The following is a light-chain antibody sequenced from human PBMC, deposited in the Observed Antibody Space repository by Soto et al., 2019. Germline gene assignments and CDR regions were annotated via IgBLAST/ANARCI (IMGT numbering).Light chain of an antibody. J-gene: IGLJ1*01. V-gene: IGLV2-11*01. Sequence: QSALTQPRSVSGSPGQSVTISCTGTSSDVGGYNYVSWYQQHPGKAPKLMIYDVSKRPSGVPDRFSGSKSGNTASLTISGLQDEDEADYCCCSYAGSFYVFGTGTKVTVL. CDR2: DVS. CDR3: CSYAGSFYV. CDR1: SSDVGGYNY.